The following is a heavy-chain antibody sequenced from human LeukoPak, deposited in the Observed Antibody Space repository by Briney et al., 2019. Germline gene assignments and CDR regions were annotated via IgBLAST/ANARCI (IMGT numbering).Heavy chain of an antibody. CDR2: ISYDGSNK. J-gene: IGHJ6*03. D-gene: IGHD3-10*01. CDR3: AKSPPYGSGSYFSYYYMDV. V-gene: IGHV3-30*18. Sequence: GGSLRLSCAASGFTFSSYVMHWVRQAPGKGLEWVAVISYDGSNKYYADSVKGRFTISRDNSKNTLYLQMNSLRAEDTAVYYCAKSPPYGSGSYFSYYYMDVWGKGTTVTVSS. CDR1: GFTFSSYV.